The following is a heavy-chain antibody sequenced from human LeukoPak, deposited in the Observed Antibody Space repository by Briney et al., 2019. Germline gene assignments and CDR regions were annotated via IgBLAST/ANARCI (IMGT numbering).Heavy chain of an antibody. CDR2: IIPIFGTA. V-gene: IGHV1-69*06. D-gene: IGHD4-17*01. CDR1: GGTFSSYA. J-gene: IGHJ6*04. Sequence: GASVKVSCKASGGTFSSYAISWVRLAPGQGLEWMGGIIPIFGTANYAQKFQGRVTITADKSTSTAYMELSSLRSEDTAVYYCARQRRRATVTTLTSSVDYGMDVWGKGTTVTVSS. CDR3: ARQRRRATVTTLTSSVDYGMDV.